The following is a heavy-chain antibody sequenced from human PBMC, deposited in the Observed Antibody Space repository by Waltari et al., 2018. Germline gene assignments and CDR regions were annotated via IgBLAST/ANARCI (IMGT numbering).Heavy chain of an antibody. CDR3: ARDLPGDWGVSSSWSDPSPGYFDY. CDR2: ISSSSSTI. V-gene: IGHV3-48*01. D-gene: IGHD6-13*01. Sequence: WVSYISSSSSTIYYADSVKGRFTISRDNAKNSLYLQINSLRAEDTAVYYCARDLPGDWGVSSSWSDPSPGYFDYWGQGTLVTVSS. J-gene: IGHJ4*02.